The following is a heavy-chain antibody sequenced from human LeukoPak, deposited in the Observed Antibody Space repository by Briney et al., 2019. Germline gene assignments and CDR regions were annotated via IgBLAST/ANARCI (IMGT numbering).Heavy chain of an antibody. D-gene: IGHD3-16*01. J-gene: IGHJ2*01. CDR1: GGSISSGTYY. Sequence: PSETLSLTCTVSGGSISSGTYYWSWIRQPAGKGLEWVGRIETSGTTNYNPSLKSRVTISVDTSKNQFSLKLSSVTAADTAVYYCARDNLFDWYFDLWGRGTLVTVSS. CDR2: IETSGTT. CDR3: ARDNLFDWYFDL. V-gene: IGHV4-61*02.